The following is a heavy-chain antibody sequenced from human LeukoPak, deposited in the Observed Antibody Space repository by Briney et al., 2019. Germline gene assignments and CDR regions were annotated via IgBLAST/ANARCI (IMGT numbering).Heavy chain of an antibody. CDR2: INHSGST. Sequence: SETLSLTCAVYGGSFSGYYWSWIRQPPGKGLEWIGEINHSGSTNYNPSLKSRVTISVDTSKNQFSLKLSSVTAADTAVYYCARGIGYFLDYWGQGTLVTVSP. CDR3: ARGIGYFLDY. D-gene: IGHD2-2*03. V-gene: IGHV4-34*01. CDR1: GGSFSGYY. J-gene: IGHJ4*02.